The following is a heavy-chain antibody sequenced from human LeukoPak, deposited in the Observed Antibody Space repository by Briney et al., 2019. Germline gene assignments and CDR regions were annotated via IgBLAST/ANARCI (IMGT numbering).Heavy chain of an antibody. V-gene: IGHV1-2*02. J-gene: IGHJ4*02. D-gene: IGHD6-19*01. CDR2: INPNSGGT. CDR1: RYTFTGHY. Sequence: GGSVKVSCKTSRYTFTGHYMHWVRQAPGQGLEWMGWINPNSGGTNYAQKFQGRVTMTRDTSISTAYMELSRLRSDDTAVYYCARDQVAGSIDYWGQGTLVTVSS. CDR3: ARDQVAGSIDY.